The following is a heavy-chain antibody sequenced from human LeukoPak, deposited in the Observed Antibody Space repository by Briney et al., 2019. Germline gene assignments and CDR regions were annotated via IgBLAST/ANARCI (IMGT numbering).Heavy chain of an antibody. J-gene: IGHJ4*02. CDR2: IYYSGRT. CDR1: GGSISSGGYY. V-gene: IGHV4-31*03. CDR3: AEWGRNWDYFDS. Sequence: SQTLSLTCTVSGGSISSGGYYWSWIRQHPGKGLEWIGYIYYSGRTYYNPSLKSRVTISVDTSKNEFSLNLTSVTAADTAVYYCAEWGRNWDYFDSWGQGTLITVSS. D-gene: IGHD7-27*01.